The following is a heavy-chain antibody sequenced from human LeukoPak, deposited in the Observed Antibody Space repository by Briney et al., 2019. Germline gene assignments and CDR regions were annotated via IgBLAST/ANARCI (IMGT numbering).Heavy chain of an antibody. V-gene: IGHV4-34*01. Sequence: SETLSLTCAVYGGSFSGYYWSWIRQTPGKGLEWIGEINHSGSTNYNPSLKSRVTISVDTSKNQFSLKLSSVTAADTAVYYCASLGNYYDSSDWGQGTLVTVSS. CDR2: INHSGST. CDR3: ASLGNYYDSSD. CDR1: GGSFSGYY. D-gene: IGHD3-22*01. J-gene: IGHJ4*02.